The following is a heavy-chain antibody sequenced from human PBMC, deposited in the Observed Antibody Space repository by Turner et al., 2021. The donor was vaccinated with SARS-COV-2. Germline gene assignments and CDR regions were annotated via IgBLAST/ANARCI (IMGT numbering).Heavy chain of an antibody. CDR2: ISYDGSSK. D-gene: IGHD4-4*01. CDR1: GFSFSSYG. Sequence: QVQLVESGGGVVQPGRSLRLSCAASGFSFSSYGMHWVRQAPGKGLEWVAVISYDGSSKYYADSVKGRFTISRDNSKNTLYLQMNSLRAEDTAVYYCAKQQGLYSNPMYYFDYWGQGTLVTVSS. V-gene: IGHV3-30*18. CDR3: AKQQGLYSNPMYYFDY. J-gene: IGHJ4*02.